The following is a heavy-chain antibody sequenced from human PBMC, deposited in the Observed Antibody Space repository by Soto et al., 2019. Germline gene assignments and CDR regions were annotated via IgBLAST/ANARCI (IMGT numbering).Heavy chain of an antibody. CDR2: IVVGSGNT. CDR3: ARDPFLGITAVGTTYYGMDV. Sequence: GASVKVSCKASGFTFTSSAMQWVRQARGQRLEWIGWIVVGSGNTNYAQKFQERVTITRDMSTSTAYMELNSLRAEDTAVYYCARDPFLGITAVGTTYYGMDVWGQGTTVTVSS. V-gene: IGHV1-58*02. J-gene: IGHJ6*02. CDR1: GFTFTSSA. D-gene: IGHD6-13*01.